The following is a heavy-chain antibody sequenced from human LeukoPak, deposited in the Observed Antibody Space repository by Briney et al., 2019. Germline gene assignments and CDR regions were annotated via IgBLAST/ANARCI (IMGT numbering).Heavy chain of an antibody. CDR2: ISADNGNT. V-gene: IGHV1-18*01. J-gene: IGHJ4*02. Sequence: ASVKVSCKASGYTFTSYGISWVRQAPGQGLEWMGWISADNGNTNYAQKLQGRVTMTTDTSTSTAYMELRRLRSDDTGVYYCARGLNCDILAGYYQIDYWGQGTLVTVPS. CDR1: GYTFTSYG. D-gene: IGHD3-9*01. CDR3: ARGLNCDILAGYYQIDY.